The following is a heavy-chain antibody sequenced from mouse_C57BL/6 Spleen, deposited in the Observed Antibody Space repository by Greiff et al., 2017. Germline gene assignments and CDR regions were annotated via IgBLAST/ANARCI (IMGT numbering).Heavy chain of an antibody. V-gene: IGHV1-18*01. CDR1: GYTFTYYN. D-gene: IGHD2-4*01. J-gene: IGHJ4*01. CDR2: INPNNGGT. Sequence: VQLQQSGPELVKPGASVKIPCKASGYTFTYYNMDWVKQSHGKSLEWIGDINPNNGGTIYNQKFKGKATLTVDKSSSTAYMELRSLTSEDTAVYYCARRGYDYDDAMDYWGQGTSVTVSS. CDR3: ARRGYDYDDAMDY.